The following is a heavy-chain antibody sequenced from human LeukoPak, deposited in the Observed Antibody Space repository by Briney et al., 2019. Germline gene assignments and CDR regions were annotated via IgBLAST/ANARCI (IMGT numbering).Heavy chain of an antibody. CDR3: AKSNDFWSGYYRSFDY. CDR1: GFTFSSYA. J-gene: IGHJ4*02. D-gene: IGHD3-3*01. Sequence: PGGSLRLSCAASGFTFSSYAMSWVRQAPGKGLEWASAISGGGDNTYYADSVKGRFTISRDNSKNTLYLQMNSLRADDTAVYYCAKSNDFWSGYYRSFDYWGQGTLVTVSS. CDR2: ISGGGDNT. V-gene: IGHV3-23*01.